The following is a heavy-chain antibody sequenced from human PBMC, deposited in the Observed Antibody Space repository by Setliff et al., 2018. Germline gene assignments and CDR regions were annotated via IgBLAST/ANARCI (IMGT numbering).Heavy chain of an antibody. D-gene: IGHD7-27*01. J-gene: IGHJ4*02. V-gene: IGHV3-72*01. CDR2: IRDNLNKYST. CDR1: GFTFGDYY. Sequence: GGSLRLSCAASGFTFGDYYMDWVRQAPGKGLGLVGRIRDNLNKYSTEYAASVKGRFAISRDDSNKSVYLQMNSLKTEDTAVYFCVRDRDGLGDYWGQGTLVTVSS. CDR3: VRDRDGLGDY.